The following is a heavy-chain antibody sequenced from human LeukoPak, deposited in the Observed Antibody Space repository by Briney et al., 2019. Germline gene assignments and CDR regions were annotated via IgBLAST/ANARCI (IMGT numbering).Heavy chain of an antibody. CDR1: GFTFSSYA. CDR2: ISSNGGST. D-gene: IGHD6-13*01. Sequence: PGGSLRLSCSASGFTFSSYAMHWVRQAPGKGLEYVSAISSNGGSTYYADSVKGRFTISRDNSKNTLYLQMSSLRAEDTAVYYCVNLAAVYGMDVWGQGTTVIVSS. CDR3: VNLAAVYGMDV. J-gene: IGHJ6*02. V-gene: IGHV3-64D*09.